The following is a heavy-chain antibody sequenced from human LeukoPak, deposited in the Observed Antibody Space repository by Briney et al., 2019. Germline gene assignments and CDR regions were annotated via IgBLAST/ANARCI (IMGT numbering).Heavy chain of an antibody. D-gene: IGHD4-11*01. V-gene: IGHV4-4*07. CDR2: IYTSGST. J-gene: IGHJ6*03. Sequence: SETLSLTCTVSGGSISSYYWSWIRQPAGKGLEWIGRIYTSGSTNYNPSLKSRVTISVDTSKNQFSLKLSSVTAADTAVYYCAADYSNYDGDYYYYYMDVWGKGTTVTVSS. CDR3: AADYSNYDGDYYYYYMDV. CDR1: GGSISSYY.